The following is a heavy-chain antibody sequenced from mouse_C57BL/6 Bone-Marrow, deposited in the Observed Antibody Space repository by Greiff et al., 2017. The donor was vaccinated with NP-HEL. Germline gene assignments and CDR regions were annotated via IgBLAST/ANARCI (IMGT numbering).Heavy chain of an antibody. D-gene: IGHD1-1*01. CDR1: GYTFTTYW. CDR3: ARNAYYGSSSEFAY. J-gene: IGHJ3*01. V-gene: IGHV1-50*01. Sequence: QVQLQQPGAELVKPGASVKLSCKASGYTFTTYWMQWVKQRPGQGLEWIGEIDPSDSYTNYNQKFKGKATLTVDTSSSTAYMPLSSLTSEDSAVYYCARNAYYGSSSEFAYWGQGTLVTVSA. CDR2: IDPSDSYT.